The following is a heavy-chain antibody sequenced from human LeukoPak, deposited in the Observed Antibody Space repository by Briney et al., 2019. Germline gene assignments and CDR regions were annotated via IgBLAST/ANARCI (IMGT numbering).Heavy chain of an antibody. D-gene: IGHD3-22*01. V-gene: IGHV1-46*01. CDR2: IYPRDGST. Sequence: ASVKVSCKASGYTFTSNYIHWVRQAPGQGLEWMGMIYPRDGSTSYAQKFQGRVTVTRDTSTSTVHMELSGLRSEDTAVYYCATDRGGYYYDSSGHYLTDWGQGTLVTVSS. J-gene: IGHJ4*02. CDR3: ATDRGGYYYDSSGHYLTD. CDR1: GYTFTSNY.